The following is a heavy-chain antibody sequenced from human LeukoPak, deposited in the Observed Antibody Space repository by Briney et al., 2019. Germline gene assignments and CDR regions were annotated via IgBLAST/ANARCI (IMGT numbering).Heavy chain of an antibody. D-gene: IGHD7-27*01. CDR3: ARESITGDRDFDY. V-gene: IGHV3-48*01. Sequence: GGSLRLSCAASGVTFSSYAMSWVRQAPGKGLEWISYISSGSRTIFYADSVKGRFTISRDNAKNSLYLLMNSLRADDTAVYYCARESITGDRDFDYWGQGTLITVSS. CDR2: ISSGSRTI. CDR1: GVTFSSYA. J-gene: IGHJ4*02.